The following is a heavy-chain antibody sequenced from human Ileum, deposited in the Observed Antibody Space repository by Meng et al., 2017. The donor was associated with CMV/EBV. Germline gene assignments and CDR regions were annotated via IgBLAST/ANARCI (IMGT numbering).Heavy chain of an antibody. CDR1: GETLRNFD. J-gene: IGHJ4*02. Sequence: GETLRNFDKQWVRQATGQRPEWMGITKPAGGSKSYAQKFHGRGAVTTDTSTAKVYLTLSDLQSVDTAIYYCARATYTSSWSEAGFEYWGQGTLVTVSS. CDR3: ARATYTSSWSEAGFEY. CDR2: TKPAGGSK. V-gene: IGHV1-46*01. D-gene: IGHD6-13*01.